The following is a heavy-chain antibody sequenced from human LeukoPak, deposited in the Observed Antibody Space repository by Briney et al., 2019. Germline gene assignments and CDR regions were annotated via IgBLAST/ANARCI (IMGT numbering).Heavy chain of an antibody. V-gene: IGHV4-4*02. J-gene: IGHJ3*02. CDR2: IYYSGST. CDR1: GGSITSSNW. D-gene: IGHD2-15*01. CDR3: ARSSGGERSGGSWANAFDI. Sequence: SETLSLTCGVSGGSITSSNWWSWIRQPSGKGLEWIGEIYYSGSTNYNPSLKSRVTISVDKSKKQFSLKMTSVTAADTAVYYCARSSGGERSGGSWANAFDIWGQGTMVTVSS.